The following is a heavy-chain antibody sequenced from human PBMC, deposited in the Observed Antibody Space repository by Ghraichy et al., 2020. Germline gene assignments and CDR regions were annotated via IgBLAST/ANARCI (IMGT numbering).Heavy chain of an antibody. J-gene: IGHJ5*02. Sequence: GESLNISCVDSGFTFSSYWITWVRQAPGKGLEWVANIKQDGSEKYYVDSVKGRFTISRDNAKSSLYLQMNSLRAEDTAVYYCARRTGIGVSCTTGCWFDPWGQGTLVTVSS. CDR1: GFTFSSYW. D-gene: IGHD2-15*01. CDR2: IKQDGSEK. CDR3: ARRTGIGVSCTTGCWFDP. V-gene: IGHV3-7*03.